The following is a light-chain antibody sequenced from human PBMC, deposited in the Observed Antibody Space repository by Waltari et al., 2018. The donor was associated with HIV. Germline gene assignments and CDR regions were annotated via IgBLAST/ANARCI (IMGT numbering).Light chain of an antibody. CDR2: VNRDGIV. CDR1: SGHRRYA. Sequence: QLVLTQSPSASASLGASVRLTCTLDSGHRRYAIHWHQRQPEKGPRFLMKVNRDGIVIKGAGIPVRFSGSTSGAERYRIISSLQSEDEAEYYCQAWGTGMVFGGGTYLTVL. CDR3: QAWGTGMV. J-gene: IGLJ3*02. V-gene: IGLV4-69*01.